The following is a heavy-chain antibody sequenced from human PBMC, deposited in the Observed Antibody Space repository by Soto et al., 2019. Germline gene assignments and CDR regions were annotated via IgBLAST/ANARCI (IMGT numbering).Heavy chain of an antibody. Sequence: GGSLRLSCAASGFTFSSYSMNWVRQAPGKGLEWVSSISSSSSYIYYADSVKGRFTISRDNAKNSLYLQMNSLRAEDTAVYYCAHIVVVPAADAFDIWGQGTMVTVSS. CDR3: AHIVVVPAADAFDI. CDR1: GFTFSSYS. J-gene: IGHJ3*02. D-gene: IGHD2-2*01. V-gene: IGHV3-21*01. CDR2: ISSSSSYI.